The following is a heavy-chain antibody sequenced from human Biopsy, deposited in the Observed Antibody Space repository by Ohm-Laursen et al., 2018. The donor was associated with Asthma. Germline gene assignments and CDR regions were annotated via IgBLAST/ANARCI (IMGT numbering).Heavy chain of an antibody. CDR2: IMTVFGTT. V-gene: IGHV1-69*13. CDR1: GGTFSNFA. CDR3: ARCQVGYSSGWSLLLKKIYYSGMDV. D-gene: IGHD6-19*01. Sequence: SVKVSCKAPGGTFSNFAISWVRQAPGRGLEWLGGIMTVFGTTNYAQKFQGRVTITADESTSTAYMEVTSLRSEDTAIYYCARCQVGYSSGWSLLLKKIYYSGMDVWGQGTAATVSS. J-gene: IGHJ6*02.